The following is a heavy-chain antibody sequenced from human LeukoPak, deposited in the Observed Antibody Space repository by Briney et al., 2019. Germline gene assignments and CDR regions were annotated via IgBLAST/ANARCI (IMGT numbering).Heavy chain of an antibody. Sequence: PGGSLRLSCAASGFTFSSYAMHWVRQAPGKGLEWVSYISSSSNTIYYADSVKGRFTISRDNAKNSLYLQMNSLRAEDTALYYCARDGALWFGELWNWGQGTLVTVSS. CDR2: ISSSSNTI. D-gene: IGHD3-10*01. J-gene: IGHJ4*02. CDR3: ARDGALWFGELWN. V-gene: IGHV3-48*04. CDR1: GFTFSSYA.